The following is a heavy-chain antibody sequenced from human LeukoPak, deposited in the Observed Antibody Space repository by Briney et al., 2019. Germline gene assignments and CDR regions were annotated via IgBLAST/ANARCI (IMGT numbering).Heavy chain of an antibody. V-gene: IGHV1-18*01. D-gene: IGHD6-13*01. CDR3: ARLGYASTWSWLDP. CDR2: ISTYNDNT. CDR1: GYRFKSNG. J-gene: IGHJ5*02. Sequence: RASVKVSCKASGYRFKSNGISWVRQAPGQGLEWVGWISTYNDNTKYAQKFQGRVTMTTDTSTSTAYMELRSLRSDDTAVYYCARLGYASTWSWLDPWGQGTLVTVSS.